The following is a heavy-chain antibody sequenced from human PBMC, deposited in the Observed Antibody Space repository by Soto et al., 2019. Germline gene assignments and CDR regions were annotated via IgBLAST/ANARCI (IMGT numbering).Heavy chain of an antibody. Sequence: EVQLVESGGGLVKRGGSLRLSCAASGFMFSSYRMNWVRQAPGKGLEWVSSINSGGTYRYYADSVQGRFTISRNNARNSFYLQMNSLGAEDTAVYYCARAGGTTVTGLWHFDSWGQGTLVTVSS. D-gene: IGHD4-17*01. J-gene: IGHJ4*02. CDR1: GFMFSSYR. V-gene: IGHV3-21*06. CDR2: INSGGTYR. CDR3: ARAGGTTVTGLWHFDS.